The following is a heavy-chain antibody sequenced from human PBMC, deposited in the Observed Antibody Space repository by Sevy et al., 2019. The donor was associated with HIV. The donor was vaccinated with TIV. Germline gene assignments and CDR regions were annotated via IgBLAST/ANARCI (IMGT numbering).Heavy chain of an antibody. V-gene: IGHV3-21*01. Sequence: GGSLRLSCAASGFTFSSYSMNWVRQAPGKGLEWVSSISSSSSYIYYADSVKGRFTISRDNAKNSLYLQMNSLRAEDTAVYYCARKSPTYCYDSTYYYYGMDVWGQGTTVTVSS. CDR2: ISSSSSYI. CDR3: ARKSPTYCYDSTYYYYGMDV. J-gene: IGHJ6*02. CDR1: GFTFSSYS. D-gene: IGHD3-22*01.